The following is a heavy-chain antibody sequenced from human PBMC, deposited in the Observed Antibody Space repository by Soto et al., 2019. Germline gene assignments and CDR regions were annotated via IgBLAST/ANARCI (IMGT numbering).Heavy chain of an antibody. J-gene: IGHJ6*02. Sequence: QVQLVQSGAEVKKPGASVKVSCKASGYTFTSYGISWVRQAPGQGLEWLGWISAYNGKTKYAQQLQGSATRTTDTSTSTAYMELRSLRSDDTAVYFCARRAPPMDVWGQGTTVTVSS. V-gene: IGHV1-18*01. CDR2: ISAYNGKT. CDR1: GYTFTSYG. CDR3: ARRAPPMDV.